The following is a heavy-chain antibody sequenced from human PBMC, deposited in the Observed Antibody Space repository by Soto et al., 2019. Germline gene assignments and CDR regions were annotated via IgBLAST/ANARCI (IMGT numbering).Heavy chain of an antibody. CDR1: GFTFSSYS. D-gene: IGHD3-10*01. CDR2: ISGNSNYM. J-gene: IGHJ4*02. CDR3: AREMIGSGSYDY. Sequence: GGSLRLSCAASGFTFSSYSMNWVRQAPGKGLEWVSSISGNSNYMYYADSVKGRFTISRDNAKNSLYLQMNSLRAEDTAVYYCAREMIGSGSYDYWGQGILVTVS. V-gene: IGHV3-21*01.